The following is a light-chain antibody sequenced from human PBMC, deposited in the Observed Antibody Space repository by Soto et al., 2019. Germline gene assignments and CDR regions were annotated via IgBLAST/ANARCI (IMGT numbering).Light chain of an antibody. Sequence: DIQMTQSPSTLSASVGDRVTITGRASQSITTWLAWYQQKPGKAPKLLIYKATNLQSGVPSRFSGSGSGTEFSLTISSLQPDDFATYYCQRYNDYQYIFGQGTKLEIK. J-gene: IGKJ2*01. CDR2: KAT. CDR1: QSITTW. V-gene: IGKV1-5*03. CDR3: QRYNDYQYI.